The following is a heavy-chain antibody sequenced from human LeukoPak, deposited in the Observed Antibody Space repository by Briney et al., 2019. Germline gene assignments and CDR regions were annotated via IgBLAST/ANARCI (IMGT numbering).Heavy chain of an antibody. Sequence: GGSLRLSCAASGFTLSEYVMHWVRQAPGKGLEWVAVISYDGSQKFYADSVKGRFSISKDNSKNTLHLQMSSLRAEDTAVYYCARGDYGDYVWGQGTLVTVSS. J-gene: IGHJ4*02. CDR3: ARGDYGDYV. D-gene: IGHD4-17*01. V-gene: IGHV3-30*03. CDR1: GFTLSEYV. CDR2: ISYDGSQK.